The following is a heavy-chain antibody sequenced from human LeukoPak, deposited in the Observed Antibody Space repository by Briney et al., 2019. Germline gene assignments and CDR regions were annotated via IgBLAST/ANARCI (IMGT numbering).Heavy chain of an antibody. Sequence: GGSLRLSCAASGFTFSSYSMNWVRQAPGKGLEWVSYISSSSSTIYYADSVKGRFTISRDNAKNSLYLQMNSLRAEDTAVYYCARAPRKPYYYDSSGPRWGQGTLVTVSS. CDR1: GFTFSSYS. J-gene: IGHJ4*02. V-gene: IGHV3-48*04. CDR2: ISSSSSTI. CDR3: ARAPRKPYYYDSSGPR. D-gene: IGHD3-22*01.